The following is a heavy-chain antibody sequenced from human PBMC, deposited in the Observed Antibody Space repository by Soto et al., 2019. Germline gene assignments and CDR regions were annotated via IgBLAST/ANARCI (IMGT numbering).Heavy chain of an antibody. V-gene: IGHV3-33*01. D-gene: IGHD3-3*02. CDR1: GFTFSSYG. J-gene: IGHJ3*02. CDR3: ARDHFGSSRAFDI. Sequence: QVQLVESGGGVVQPGRSLRLSCAASGFTFSSYGMRWVRQAPGKGLEWVAVIWYDGSNNYYADSVKGRFTISRDNSKNTLYLKMNSLRAEDTAVYYCARDHFGSSRAFDIWGQGTMVTVSS. CDR2: IWYDGSNN.